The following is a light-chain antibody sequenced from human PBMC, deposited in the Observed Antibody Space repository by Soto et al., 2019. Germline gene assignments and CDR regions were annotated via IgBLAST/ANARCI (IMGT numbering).Light chain of an antibody. CDR3: QQYHHWPPLT. CDR2: AAS. CDR1: QSISVN. V-gene: IGKV3-15*01. Sequence: EIVMTQSPATLSVSPGERATLSCRASQSISVNLAWYQQKPGQAPRLLIYAASTGATGIPARFSGSGSGTEFTLTISSLQSEDFAVYYCQQYHHWPPLTFGGGTKVEIK. J-gene: IGKJ4*01.